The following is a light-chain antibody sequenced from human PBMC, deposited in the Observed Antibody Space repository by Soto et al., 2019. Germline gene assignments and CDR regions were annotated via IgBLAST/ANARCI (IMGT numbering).Light chain of an antibody. CDR3: QQRRNWPLT. V-gene: IGKV3-15*01. Sequence: IVVAQCPATLSVSPGAISTLAGGASQSVSSNLAWYQQKPGQAPRLLIYAASTRATGIPARFSGSGSGTEFTLIISSLQSEDFAVYYCQQRRNWPLTFGGGTKVDIK. CDR2: AAS. J-gene: IGKJ4*01. CDR1: QSVSSN.